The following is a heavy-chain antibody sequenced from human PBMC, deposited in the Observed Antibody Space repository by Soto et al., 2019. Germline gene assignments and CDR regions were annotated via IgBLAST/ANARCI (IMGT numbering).Heavy chain of an antibody. CDR1: GYTFTGYY. CDR3: ARAADYYDSSGYSYFDY. CDR2: INPNSGGT. Sequence: GASVKVSCKASGYTFTGYYMHWVRQAPGQGLEWMGWINPNSGGTNYAQKFQGWVTMTRDTSISTAYMELSRLRSDDTAVYYCARAADYYDSSGYSYFDYWGQGTLVTVSS. V-gene: IGHV1-2*04. J-gene: IGHJ4*02. D-gene: IGHD3-22*01.